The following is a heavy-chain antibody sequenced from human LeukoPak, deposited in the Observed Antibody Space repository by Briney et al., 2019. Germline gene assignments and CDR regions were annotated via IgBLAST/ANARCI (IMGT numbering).Heavy chain of an antibody. CDR1: GFTFSDYN. CDR3: AKVSSGFGELYLPLEY. V-gene: IGHV3-48*01. J-gene: IGHJ4*02. D-gene: IGHD3-10*01. CDR2: MSRSGDII. Sequence: QPGGSLRLSCAASGFTFSDYNMNWVRQVPGKGLESVSYMSRSGDIIYYADSVKGRFTISRDNSKNTPYLQMNSLRTEDTAVYYCAKVSSGFGELYLPLEYWGQGTLVTVSP.